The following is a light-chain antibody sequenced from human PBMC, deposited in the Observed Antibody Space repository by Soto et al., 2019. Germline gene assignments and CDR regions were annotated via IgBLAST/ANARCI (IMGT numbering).Light chain of an antibody. CDR1: SSDVGGYNY. CDR3: SSYTSSSTLV. Sequence: QSVLTQPASVSGSPGQSITISCTGTSSDVGGYNYVSWYQQHPGKAPKLMIYEVSNRPSGVSNRFSGSKSGNTASLTISGLHADDDADYYCSSYTSSSTLVFGTGTKLTVL. J-gene: IGLJ1*01. V-gene: IGLV2-14*01. CDR2: EVS.